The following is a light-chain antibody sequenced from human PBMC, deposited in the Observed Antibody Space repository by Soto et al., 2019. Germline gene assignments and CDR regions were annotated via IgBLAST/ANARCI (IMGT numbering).Light chain of an antibody. J-gene: IGKJ4*01. Sequence: VIWMTQSPSLISASTGDRVNISCLMSQAISSHLAWYQQKPGKAPNLLLFATSTLQGGVPSRFSGSGSGTEFTLTISSLQPEDFGVYFCQQYDNWPLTFGGGTKVDIK. V-gene: IGKV1D-8*03. CDR1: QAISSH. CDR3: QQYDNWPLT. CDR2: ATS.